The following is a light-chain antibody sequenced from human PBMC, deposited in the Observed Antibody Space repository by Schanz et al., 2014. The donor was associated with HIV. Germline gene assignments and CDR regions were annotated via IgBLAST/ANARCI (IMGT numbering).Light chain of an antibody. CDR2: DVS. CDR3: SSYTSSSTWV. J-gene: IGLJ3*02. Sequence: QSALTQPASVSGSPGQSITISCTGTSSDIGGYNYLSWYQQHPGKAPKLMIYDVSHRPSGVSNRFSGSKSGNTASLTISGLQAEDEADYYCSSYTSSSTWVFGGGTKL. CDR1: SSDIGGYNY. V-gene: IGLV2-14*03.